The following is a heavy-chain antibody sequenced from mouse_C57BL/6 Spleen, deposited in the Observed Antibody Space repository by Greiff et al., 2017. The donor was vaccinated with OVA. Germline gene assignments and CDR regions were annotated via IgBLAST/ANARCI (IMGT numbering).Heavy chain of an antibody. J-gene: IGHJ2*01. D-gene: IGHD2-3*01. V-gene: IGHV3-6*01. CDR3: AREGLYDGYYLFDY. CDR2: ISYDGSN. Sequence: DVQLVESGPGLVKPSQSLSLTCSVTGYSITSGYYWNWIRQFPGNKLEWMGYISYDGSNNYNPSLKNRISITRDTSKNQFFLKLNSVTTEDTATYYCAREGLYDGYYLFDYWGQGTTLTVSS. CDR1: GYSITSGYY.